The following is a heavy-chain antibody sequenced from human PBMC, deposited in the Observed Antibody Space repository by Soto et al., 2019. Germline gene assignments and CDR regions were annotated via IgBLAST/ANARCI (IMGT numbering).Heavy chain of an antibody. Sequence: ASVKVSCKASGYSFTDYHIHWVRQAPGQGLEWLGRINPKSGGTSTAQKFQGWVTMTTDTSISTASMELTRLTSDDTAIYYCAKSGWDNWNYQSGMDVWGQGTTVTVSS. J-gene: IGHJ6*02. V-gene: IGHV1-2*04. D-gene: IGHD1-7*01. CDR3: AKSGWDNWNYQSGMDV. CDR1: GYSFTDYH. CDR2: INPKSGGT.